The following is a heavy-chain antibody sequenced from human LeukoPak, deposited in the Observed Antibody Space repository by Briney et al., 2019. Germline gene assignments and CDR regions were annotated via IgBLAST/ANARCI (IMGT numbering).Heavy chain of an antibody. CDR3: ANAPTYYDFWSGYYTFRAFDI. Sequence: PGRSLRLSCAASGFTFDDYAMHWVRQAPGKGLEWVSGISWNSGSIGYADSVKGRFTISRDNAKNSLYLQMNSLRAEDTALCYCANAPTYYDFWSGYYTFRAFDIWGQGTMVTVSS. CDR1: GFTFDDYA. J-gene: IGHJ3*02. CDR2: ISWNSGSI. V-gene: IGHV3-9*01. D-gene: IGHD3-3*01.